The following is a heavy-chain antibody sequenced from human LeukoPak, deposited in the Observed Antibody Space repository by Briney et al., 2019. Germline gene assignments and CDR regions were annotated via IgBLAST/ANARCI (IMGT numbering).Heavy chain of an antibody. CDR3: ARDPHKGLWFGDHQPFDI. D-gene: IGHD3-10*01. CDR2: IYYSGST. Sequence: PSETLSLTCTVSGGSISSGGYYWSWIRQHPGKGLEWIGYIYYSGSTYYNPSLKSRVTISVDTSKNQFSLKLSSVTAADTAVYYCARDPHKGLWFGDHQPFDIWSQGTMVTVSS. CDR1: GGSISSGGYY. V-gene: IGHV4-31*03. J-gene: IGHJ3*02.